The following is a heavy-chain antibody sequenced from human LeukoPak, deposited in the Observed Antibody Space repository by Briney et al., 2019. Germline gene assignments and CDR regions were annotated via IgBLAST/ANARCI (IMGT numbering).Heavy chain of an antibody. J-gene: IGHJ3*02. CDR2: INPNSGAT. D-gene: IGHD1-26*01. Sequence: ASVKVSCKASGYTFTAYYMHWVRQAPGQGLEWMGWINPNSGATNYAQKFQGRVTITADESTSTAYMELSSLRSEDTAVYYCARDPPSWRELGREAFDIWGQGTMVTVSS. V-gene: IGHV1-2*02. CDR1: GYTFTAYY. CDR3: ARDPPSWRELGREAFDI.